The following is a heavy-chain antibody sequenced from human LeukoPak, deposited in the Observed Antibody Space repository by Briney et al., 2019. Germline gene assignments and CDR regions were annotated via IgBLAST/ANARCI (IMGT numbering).Heavy chain of an antibody. Sequence: AVTQSLTCAVYGESFSGHYWSWIRHPPGKALEWIGEINQSGSTNYNPSLKSRHTISVDTAKNQYSLKLSSVTGADTAVYYCARGQLVICDYWGQGTLDSVSS. CDR2: INQSGST. J-gene: IGHJ4*02. CDR3: ARGQLVICDY. V-gene: IGHV4-34*01. CDR1: GESFSGHY. D-gene: IGHD6-6*01.